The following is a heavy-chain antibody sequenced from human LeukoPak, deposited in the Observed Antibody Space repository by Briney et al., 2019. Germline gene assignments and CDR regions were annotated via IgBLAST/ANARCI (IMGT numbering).Heavy chain of an antibody. CDR3: AKVPARDGYNPSDY. Sequence: PGGSLRLSCAASEFTFSSYAMSWVRQAPGKGLEWVSAISGSAGSTYYADSVKGRFTISRDNSKNTLYLQMNSLRAEDTAVYYCAKVPARDGYNPSDYWGQGTLVTVSS. CDR1: EFTFSSYA. J-gene: IGHJ4*02. CDR2: ISGSAGST. D-gene: IGHD5-24*01. V-gene: IGHV3-23*01.